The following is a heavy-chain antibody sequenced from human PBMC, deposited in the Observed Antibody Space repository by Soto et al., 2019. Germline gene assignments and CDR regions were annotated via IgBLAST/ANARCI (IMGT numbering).Heavy chain of an antibody. V-gene: IGHV5-51*01. D-gene: IGHD1-26*01. CDR2: IYPADSDT. J-gene: IGHJ4*02. CDR3: ARLSGSYPSWVDY. Sequence: RGESLKISCKGSGYRFTSYWIGWVRQMPGKGLEWMGIIYPADSDTRYSPSFQGQVTISADKSISTAYLQWSSLKASDTAIYYCARLSGSYPSWVDYWGQGTLVTVSS. CDR1: GYRFTSYW.